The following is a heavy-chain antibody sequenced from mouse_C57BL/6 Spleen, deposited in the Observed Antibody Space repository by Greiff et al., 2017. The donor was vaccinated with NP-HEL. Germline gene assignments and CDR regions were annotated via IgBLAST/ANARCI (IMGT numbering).Heavy chain of an antibody. D-gene: IGHD1-1*01. CDR2: ISSGGSYT. CDR1: GFTFSSYG. V-gene: IGHV5-6*01. CDR3: AREYYYGSSPYYYAMDY. J-gene: IGHJ4*01. Sequence: EVQGVESGGDLVKPGGSLKLSCAASGFTFSSYGMSWVRQTPVKRLEWVATISSGGSYTYYPDSVKGRFTISRDNAKNTLYLQMSSLKSEDTAMYYCAREYYYGSSPYYYAMDYWGQGTSVTVSS.